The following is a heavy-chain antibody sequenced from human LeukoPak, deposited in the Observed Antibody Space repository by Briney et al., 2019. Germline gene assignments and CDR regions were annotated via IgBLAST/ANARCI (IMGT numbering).Heavy chain of an antibody. Sequence: GASVKVSCKASGGTFSSYAISWVRQAPGQGLEWMGRNIPILGIANYAQKFQGRVTITADKSTSTAYMELSSLRSEDTAVYYCARDVFEDTAMVTIGGVYDAFDIWGQGTMVTVSS. CDR2: NIPILGIA. D-gene: IGHD5-18*01. CDR1: GGTFSSYA. J-gene: IGHJ3*02. CDR3: ARDVFEDTAMVTIGGVYDAFDI. V-gene: IGHV1-69*04.